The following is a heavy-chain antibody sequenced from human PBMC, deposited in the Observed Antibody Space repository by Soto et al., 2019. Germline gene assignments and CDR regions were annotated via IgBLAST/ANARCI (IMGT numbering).Heavy chain of an antibody. Sequence: ASVKVSCKASGYTFTSYAMQWVRQAPGQRLEWMGWINAGNGNTKYSQKFQGRVTITRDTSASTAYMELSSLRSEDTAVYYCARSIVVVTALDYWGQGTLVTVS. CDR2: INAGNGNT. J-gene: IGHJ4*02. D-gene: IGHD2-21*02. CDR3: ARSIVVVTALDY. CDR1: GYTFTSYA. V-gene: IGHV1-3*01.